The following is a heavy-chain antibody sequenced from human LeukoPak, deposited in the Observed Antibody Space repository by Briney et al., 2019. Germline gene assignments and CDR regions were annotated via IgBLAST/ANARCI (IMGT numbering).Heavy chain of an antibody. CDR1: GGSISSYY. CDR2: IYYSGST. J-gene: IGHJ5*02. CDR3: ARDLPGSGWYKNWFDP. V-gene: IGHV4-59*01. Sequence: SETLSLTCTVSGGSISSYYWSWIRQPPGKGLEWIGYIYYSGSTNYNPSLKSRVTISVDTSKNQFSLKLSSVTAADTAVYYCARDLPGSGWYKNWFDPWGQGTLVTVSS. D-gene: IGHD6-19*01.